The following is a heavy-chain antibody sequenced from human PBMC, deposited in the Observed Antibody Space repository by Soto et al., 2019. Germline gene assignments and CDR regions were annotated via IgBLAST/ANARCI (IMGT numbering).Heavy chain of an antibody. CDR2: IYTSGST. J-gene: IGHJ4*02. V-gene: IGHV4-4*07. D-gene: IGHD5-18*01. CDR1: GASLGRYSSY. CDR3: AREVTAMVPNFDY. Sequence: SETLSLTCTVPGASLGRYSSYWSWLRLPAGKGLEWIGRIYTSGSTNYNPSLKSRVTMSVDTSKNQFSLKLSSVTAADTAVYYCAREVTAMVPNFDYWGQGTLVTVSS.